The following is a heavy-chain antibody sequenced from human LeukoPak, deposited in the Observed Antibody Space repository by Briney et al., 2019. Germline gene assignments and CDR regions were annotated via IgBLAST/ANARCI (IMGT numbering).Heavy chain of an antibody. CDR3: ARDRYYYDSSGYIRGISFDY. J-gene: IGHJ4*02. D-gene: IGHD3-22*01. V-gene: IGHV1-46*01. CDR1: VYTFTSYY. CDR2: LNFSGGST. Sequence: GAAVKVSCKASVYTFTSYYMHWVRQAPGQGLEWMGILNFSGGSTSYEQKFQGRVTMTRDTSTSTVYMELSSLRSEDTAVYYCARDRYYYDSSGYIRGISFDYWGQGALVTVSS.